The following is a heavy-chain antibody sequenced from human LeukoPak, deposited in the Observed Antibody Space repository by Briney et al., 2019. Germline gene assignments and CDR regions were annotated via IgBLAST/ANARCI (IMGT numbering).Heavy chain of an antibody. CDR3: ARGGYSHGYILFNY. CDR1: RGSISSYY. CDR2: IYKSGST. D-gene: IGHD5-18*01. J-gene: IGHJ4*02. V-gene: IGHV4-59*01. Sequence: PSETLSLTCSVSRGSISSYYWSWIRQPPGKGLEWLGYIYKSGSTKHNPALKSRVSISVDTSRNQFSLNLNSVTAADTAMYYCARGGYSHGYILFNYWGQGTLAIVSS.